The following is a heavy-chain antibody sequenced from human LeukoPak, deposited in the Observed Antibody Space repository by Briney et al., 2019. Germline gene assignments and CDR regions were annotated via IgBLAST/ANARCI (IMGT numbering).Heavy chain of an antibody. J-gene: IGHJ4*02. CDR3: ARDLTMATTSLNAY. CDR1: GFTFSSYS. CDR2: ISSSSGYI. V-gene: IGHV3-21*01. Sequence: PGGSLRLSCAASGFTFSSYSMNWVRQAPGNGLEWVSSISSSSGYIYYADSVKGRFTISKDNAKNSLYLQMNSLRAEDTAIYYCARDLTMATTSLNAYWGQGTLVTVSS. D-gene: IGHD5-24*01.